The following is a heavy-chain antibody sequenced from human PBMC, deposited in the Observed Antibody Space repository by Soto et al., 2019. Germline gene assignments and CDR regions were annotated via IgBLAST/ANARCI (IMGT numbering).Heavy chain of an antibody. D-gene: IGHD1-26*01. CDR3: ARVGSTEGAFDI. CDR1: GYTFTSYY. Sequence: AASVKVSCKASGYTFTSYYMHWVRQAPGQGLEWMGIINPSGGSTSYAQKFQGRVTMTRDTSTSTVYMELSSPRSEDTAVYYCARVGSTEGAFDIWGQGTMVTVSS. V-gene: IGHV1-46*01. J-gene: IGHJ3*02. CDR2: INPSGGST.